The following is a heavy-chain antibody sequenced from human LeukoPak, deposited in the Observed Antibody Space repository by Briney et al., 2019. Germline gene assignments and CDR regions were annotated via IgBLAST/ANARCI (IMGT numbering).Heavy chain of an antibody. CDR1: GYTFPSYY. J-gene: IGHJ4*02. CDR3: AVIARASRIQLWSLDY. Sequence: ASVKVSCKASGYTFPSYYMHWVRQAPGQGLEWMGIINPSGGSTSYAQKFQGRVTMTRDTSTSTVYMELSSLRSEDTVVYYCAVIARASRIQLWSLDYWGQGTLVTVSS. D-gene: IGHD5-18*01. V-gene: IGHV1-46*01. CDR2: INPSGGST.